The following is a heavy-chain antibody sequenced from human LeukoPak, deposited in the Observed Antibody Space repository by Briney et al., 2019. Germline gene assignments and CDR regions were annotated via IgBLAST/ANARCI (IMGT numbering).Heavy chain of an antibody. CDR2: IWNDGSNK. CDR3: ARRGLAAHHFDY. CDR1: GFTFSSYG. V-gene: IGHV3-33*01. Sequence: GGSLRLSCAASGFTFSSYGMHWVRQAPGKGLEWVAVIWNDGSNKYYADSVKGRFTISRDNSKNTLYLQMNSLRVEDTAVYYCARRGLAAHHFDYWGQGTLVTASS. J-gene: IGHJ4*02. D-gene: IGHD6-13*01.